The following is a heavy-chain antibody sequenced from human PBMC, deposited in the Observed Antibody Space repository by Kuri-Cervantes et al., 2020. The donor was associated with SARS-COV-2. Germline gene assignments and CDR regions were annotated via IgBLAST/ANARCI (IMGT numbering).Heavy chain of an antibody. CDR3: ATDLTIFPV. V-gene: IGHV1-69*06. CDR2: IIPIFGTA. Sequence: SVKVSCKASGGTFSSYAISWVRQAPGQGLEWMGGIIPIFGTANYAQNFQGRVTMAEDTSTDTAYMELSSLRSEDTAVYCCATDLTIFPVWGQGTLVTVSS. CDR1: GGTFSSYA. J-gene: IGHJ4*02. D-gene: IGHD3-9*01.